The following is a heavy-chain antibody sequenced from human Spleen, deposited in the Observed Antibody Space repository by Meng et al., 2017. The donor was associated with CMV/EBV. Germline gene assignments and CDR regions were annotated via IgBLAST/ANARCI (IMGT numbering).Heavy chain of an antibody. D-gene: IGHD2-2*01. CDR1: GGSFNDAF. J-gene: IGHJ4*02. CDR3: AREAYCSSTSCPPYY. Sequence: SETLSLTCAVYGGSFNDAFWTWLRQPPGKGLQWIGETSHGGTSNYNPSLKSRVTLSVDTSKKQFSLRLTSVTAADTAVYYCAREAYCSSTSCPPYYWGQGTLVTVSS. CDR2: TSHGGTS. V-gene: IGHV4-34*01.